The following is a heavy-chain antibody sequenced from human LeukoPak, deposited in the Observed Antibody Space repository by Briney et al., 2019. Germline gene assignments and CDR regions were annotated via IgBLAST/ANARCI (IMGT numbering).Heavy chain of an antibody. J-gene: IGHJ6*03. V-gene: IGHV1-18*04. CDR1: GYTFTGYY. CDR2: ISTYNGNT. CDR3: AREGSPFYHYYMDV. Sequence: ASVKVSCKASGYTFTGYYIHWVRQAPGQGLEWMGWISTYNGNTNYAQKLQGRVTMTTDTSTSIAYMELRSLRSDDTAVYYCAREGSPFYHYYMDVWGKGTTVTVSS. D-gene: IGHD2-15*01.